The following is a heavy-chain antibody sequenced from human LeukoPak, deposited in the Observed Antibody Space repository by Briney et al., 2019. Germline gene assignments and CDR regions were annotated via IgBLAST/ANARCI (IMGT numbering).Heavy chain of an antibody. Sequence: GGSLRLSCAASGFTFSSYAMSWVRQAPGKGLEWVSAISGSGGSTYYADSVKGRFTISRDNAKNTLYLQMNSLGAEDTAVYYCARRINYYDSSGYYYVRYFDSWGQGTLVAVSS. CDR2: ISGSGGST. CDR3: ARRINYYDSSGYYYVRYFDS. V-gene: IGHV3-23*01. D-gene: IGHD3-22*01. J-gene: IGHJ4*02. CDR1: GFTFSSYA.